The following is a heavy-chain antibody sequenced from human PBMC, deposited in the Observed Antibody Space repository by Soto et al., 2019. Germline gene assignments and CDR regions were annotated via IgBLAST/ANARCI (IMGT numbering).Heavy chain of an antibody. V-gene: IGHV3-30-3*01. CDR1: GFTFSSYA. D-gene: IGHD3-22*01. J-gene: IGHJ4*02. Sequence: GGSLRLSCAASGFTFSSYAMHWVRQAPGKGLEWVAVISYDGSNKYYADSVKGRFTISRDNSKNTLYLQMNSLRAEDTAVYYCARAVLDYYDSSGYPDYWGQGT. CDR3: ARAVLDYYDSSGYPDY. CDR2: ISYDGSNK.